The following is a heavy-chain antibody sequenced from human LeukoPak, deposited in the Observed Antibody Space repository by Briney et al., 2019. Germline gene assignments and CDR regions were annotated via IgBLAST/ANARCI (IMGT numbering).Heavy chain of an antibody. Sequence: SETLSLTCTVSGGSISSYYWSWIRQPPGKGLEWIGYIYYSGSTNYNPSLKSRVTISVDTSKNQFSLKLSSMTAADTAVYYCARDDGRSGDAFDIWGQGTMATVSS. J-gene: IGHJ3*02. V-gene: IGHV4-59*01. CDR1: GGSISSYY. D-gene: IGHD1-26*01. CDR2: IYYSGST. CDR3: ARDDGRSGDAFDI.